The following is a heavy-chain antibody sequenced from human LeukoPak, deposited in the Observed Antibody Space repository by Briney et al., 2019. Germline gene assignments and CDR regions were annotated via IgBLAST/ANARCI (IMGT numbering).Heavy chain of an antibody. CDR2: ISDRGTYI. D-gene: IGHD2-2*01. J-gene: IGHJ4*02. V-gene: IGHV3-21*01. CDR3: ANHLACGSTSCPPFDS. Sequence: NPGGSLRLSCTASGFTFSTYSMNWVRQAPGKGLEWVASISDRGTYIYYADSVKGRFTISRDNAKNSLYLQMNSLRAEDTAVYYCANHLACGSTSCPPFDSWGQGTLVTVSS. CDR1: GFTFSTYS.